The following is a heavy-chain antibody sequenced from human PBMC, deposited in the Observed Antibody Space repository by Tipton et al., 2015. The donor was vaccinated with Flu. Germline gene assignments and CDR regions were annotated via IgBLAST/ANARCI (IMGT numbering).Heavy chain of an antibody. Sequence: AVSGFTFNSYEMNWVRQAPGKGLEWVSHITPSGSTKYYADAVRGRFTISRDNAKNSLYLQMNSLGAEDTAVYYCARCDAFHSGSADIYIYDMDVWGQGTTVTVSS. V-gene: IGHV3-48*03. J-gene: IGHJ6*02. CDR3: ARCDAFHSGSADIYIYDMDV. CDR1: GFTFNSYE. D-gene: IGHD3-10*01. CDR2: ITPSGSTK.